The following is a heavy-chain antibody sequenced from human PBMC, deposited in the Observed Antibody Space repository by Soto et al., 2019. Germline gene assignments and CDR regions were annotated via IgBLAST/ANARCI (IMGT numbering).Heavy chain of an antibody. CDR1: GGSISSYY. D-gene: IGHD3-10*01. V-gene: IGHV4-59*12. CDR3: ARDIDGGARGVTNWFDP. Sequence: KPSETLSLTCTVSGGSISSYYWSWIRQPPGKGLEWIGYIYYSGSTNYNPSLKSRVTISVDKSKNQFSLKLSSVTAADTAVYYCARDIDGGARGVTNWFDPWGQGTLVTVSS. J-gene: IGHJ5*02. CDR2: IYYSGST.